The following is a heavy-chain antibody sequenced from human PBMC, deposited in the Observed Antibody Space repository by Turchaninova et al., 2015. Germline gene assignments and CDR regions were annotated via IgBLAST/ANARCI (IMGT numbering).Heavy chain of an antibody. CDR1: GGSMNTYY. CDR3: ARAYCDGDCLASAGMDV. J-gene: IGHJ6*02. CDR2: IYYLGST. Sequence: QVYLQESGPGLVRPSETLSLTCTVSGGSMNTYYWNWIRQAPGQGLEVIGYIYYLGSTSYILSLHTRVSIPIDFLSCHFSLKLNSATASDTAVYYGARAYCDGDCLASAGMDVWGQGTTVTVSS. V-gene: IGHV4-59*08. D-gene: IGHD2-21*02.